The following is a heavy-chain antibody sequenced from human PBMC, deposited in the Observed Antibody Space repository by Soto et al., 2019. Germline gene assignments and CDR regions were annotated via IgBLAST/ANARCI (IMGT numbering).Heavy chain of an antibody. CDR1: GGAISSRYW. CDR3: ARKAMPTIDDAPPHFDY. CDR2: ILHSGST. Sequence: QVRLQESGPGLVKPSETLSLTCAVSGGAISSRYWWSWVRQPPGKGLEWIGEILHSGSTSYNSSRKCRASITVXXAXNXXSLNLIALTAADTAVYDWARKAMPTIDDAPPHFDYWGQGTLVTVSS. V-gene: IGHV4-4*02. J-gene: IGHJ4*02. D-gene: IGHD1-1*01.